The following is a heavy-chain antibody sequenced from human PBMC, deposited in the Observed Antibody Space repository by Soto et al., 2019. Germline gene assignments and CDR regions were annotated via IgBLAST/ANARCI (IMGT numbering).Heavy chain of an antibody. J-gene: IGHJ6*02. V-gene: IGHV1-69*05. CDR1: GGTFSSYA. CDR3: AREGVTYYYYGMDV. Sequence: AASVKVSCKTSGGTFSSYAISWVRQAPGQGLEWMGGIVPLFRTTNYAQKFQGRVTMTRDTSISTAYMELSRLRSDDTAVYYCAREGVTYYYYGMDVWGQGTTVTVSS. D-gene: IGHD5-18*01. CDR2: IVPLFRTT.